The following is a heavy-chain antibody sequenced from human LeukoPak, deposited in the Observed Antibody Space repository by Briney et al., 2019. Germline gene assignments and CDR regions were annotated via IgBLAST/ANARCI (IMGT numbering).Heavy chain of an antibody. CDR2: IRQDGSEK. CDR3: ARGIYDFWSGYYQPYFDY. J-gene: IGHJ4*02. V-gene: IGHV3-7*01. Sequence: GGSLRLSCAASGFTFSSYWMSWVRQAPGKGLEWVANIRQDGSEKYYVDSVKGRFTISRDNAKNSLYLQMNSLRAEDTAVYYCARGIYDFWSGYYQPYFDYWGQGTLVTVSS. CDR1: GFTFSSYW. D-gene: IGHD3-3*01.